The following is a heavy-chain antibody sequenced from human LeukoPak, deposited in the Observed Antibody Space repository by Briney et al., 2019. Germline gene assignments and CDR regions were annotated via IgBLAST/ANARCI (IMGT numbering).Heavy chain of an antibody. CDR1: GFTFSTYA. D-gene: IGHD3-10*01. V-gene: IGHV3-21*01. CDR2: ISSSSSYI. Sequence: GGSLRLSCAASGFTFSTYAMIWVRQAPGKGLEWVSSISSSSSYIYYADSVKGRFTISRDNAKNSLYLQMNSLRAEDTAVYYCASGSEVVIDYWGQGTLVTVSS. J-gene: IGHJ4*02. CDR3: ASGSEVVIDY.